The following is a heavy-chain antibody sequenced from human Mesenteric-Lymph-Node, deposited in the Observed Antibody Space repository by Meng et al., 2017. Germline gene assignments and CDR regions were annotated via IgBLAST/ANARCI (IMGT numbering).Heavy chain of an antibody. CDR1: GGSISSSSYY. J-gene: IGHJ4*02. D-gene: IGHD3-22*01. Sequence: SETLSLTCTVSGGSISSSSYYWGWIRQPPGKGLEWIGSIHYSGITYYKPSLTSRVTISVDTSKNQFSLNLSSVTAAETAVYYCARVKMDSTGYHGAIDYWGQGTLVTVSS. V-gene: IGHV4-39*07. CDR3: ARVKMDSTGYHGAIDY. CDR2: IHYSGIT.